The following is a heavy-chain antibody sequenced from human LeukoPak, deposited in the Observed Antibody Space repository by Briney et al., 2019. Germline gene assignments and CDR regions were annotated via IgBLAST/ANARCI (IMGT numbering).Heavy chain of an antibody. J-gene: IGHJ4*02. CDR3: ARSDYDILTGYYHYFDY. D-gene: IGHD3-9*01. CDR1: GYSFTSYW. V-gene: IGHV5-51*01. Sequence: GESLKISCKGSGYSFTSYWIGWVRQMPGKGLEWMGIIYPGDSDTRYSPSFQGQVTISADKSISTAYLQWSSLKASDTAMYYRARSDYDILTGYYHYFDYWGQGTLVTVSS. CDR2: IYPGDSDT.